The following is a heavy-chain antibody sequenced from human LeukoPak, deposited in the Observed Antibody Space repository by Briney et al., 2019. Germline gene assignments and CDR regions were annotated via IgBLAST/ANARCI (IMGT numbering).Heavy chain of an antibody. D-gene: IGHD3-10*01. J-gene: IGHJ3*01. CDR2: TYFSGTT. V-gene: IGHV4-31*03. Sequence: SETLSLTCTVSGGSISSGGYYWSWIRQHPEKGLEWIGYTYFSGTTYYNPSLKSRVTISVDTSKNQFSLKLSSVAAADTAVYYCASSLSPDAFDVWGQGTMVTVSS. CDR3: ASSLSPDAFDV. CDR1: GGSISSGGYY.